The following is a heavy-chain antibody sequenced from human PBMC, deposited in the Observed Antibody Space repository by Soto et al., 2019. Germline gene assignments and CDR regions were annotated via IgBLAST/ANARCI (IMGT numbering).Heavy chain of an antibody. J-gene: IGHJ4*02. D-gene: IGHD2-15*01. CDR2: IYTSGST. V-gene: IGHV4-4*07. CDR3: ARESIFDGYYSGGSCYSPYEY. Sequence: PSETLSLTCTVSGGSISSYYWSWIRQPAGKGLEWIGRIYTSGSTNYNPSLKSRVTMSVDTSKNQFSLKLSSVTAADTAVYYCARESIFDGYYSGGSCYSPYEYWGQGTLVTVSS. CDR1: GGSISSYY.